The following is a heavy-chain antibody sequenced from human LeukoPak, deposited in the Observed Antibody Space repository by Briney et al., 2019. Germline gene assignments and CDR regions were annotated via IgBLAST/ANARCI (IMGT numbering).Heavy chain of an antibody. CDR2: IYTSGST. J-gene: IGHJ4*02. CDR3: ARDHSSSWYSLPGY. D-gene: IGHD6-13*01. CDR1: GGSISSYY. Sequence: KPSETLSLTCTVSGGSISSYYWIWIRQPAGKGLEWIGRIYTSGSTNYNPSLTSRVTMSVDTSKNPFSLKLSSVTAADTAVYYCARDHSSSWYSLPGYWGQGTLVTVSS. V-gene: IGHV4-4*07.